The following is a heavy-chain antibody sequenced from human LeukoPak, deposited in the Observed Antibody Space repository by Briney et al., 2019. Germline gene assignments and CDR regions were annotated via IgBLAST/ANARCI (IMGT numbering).Heavy chain of an antibody. D-gene: IGHD4-11*01. CDR1: GYTFTSYA. Sequence: GASVKVSCKASGYTFTSYAMNWVRQAPGQGLEWMGWINTNTGTPTYVQGFTGRFVFSLDTSVNTAYLQISSLKTEDTAVYYCARDPRGGYSNLYPWGQGTLVTVSS. V-gene: IGHV7-4-1*02. CDR2: INTNTGTP. CDR3: ARDPRGGYSNLYP. J-gene: IGHJ5*02.